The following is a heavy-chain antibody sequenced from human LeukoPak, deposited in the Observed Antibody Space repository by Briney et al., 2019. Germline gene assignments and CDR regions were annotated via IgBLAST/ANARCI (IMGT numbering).Heavy chain of an antibody. CDR2: INHSGST. Sequence: GSLRLSCAASGFTFSSYSMNWVRQPPGKGLEWIGGINHSGSTNYSPSLESRVTLSVDTSKNQFSLRLSSVTAADTAVYYCARRTFGGVIAYWGQGTLVTVSS. CDR1: GFTFSSYS. D-gene: IGHD3-16*02. V-gene: IGHV4-34*01. CDR3: ARRTFGGVIAY. J-gene: IGHJ4*02.